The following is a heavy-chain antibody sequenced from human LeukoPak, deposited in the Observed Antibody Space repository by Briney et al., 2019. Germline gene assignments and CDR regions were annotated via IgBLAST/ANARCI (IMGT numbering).Heavy chain of an antibody. CDR3: ARHVEPYSGNYMTDY. CDR2: IHPGDSGT. CDR1: GYIFTNYW. Sequence: GESPKIPWKGSGYIFTNYWIGWVRQMPGKGLEWMGIIHPGDSGTRYSPSFQGQVTISADKSINTAYLQWNSLKASDTAMYYCARHVEPYSGNYMTDYWGQGTLVTVSS. D-gene: IGHD1-26*01. V-gene: IGHV5-51*01. J-gene: IGHJ4*02.